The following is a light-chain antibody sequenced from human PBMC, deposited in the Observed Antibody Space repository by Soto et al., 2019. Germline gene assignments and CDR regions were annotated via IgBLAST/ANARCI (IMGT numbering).Light chain of an antibody. V-gene: IGKV3-20*01. Sequence: PGEGATLSCRASQSVSSYLAWYHQRPGQAPRLLIYGASSRATGIPDRFSGSGSGTEFTLTISRLEPEDFAVYYCQQYGSSSWTFGQGTKVDIK. CDR3: QQYGSSSWT. CDR2: GAS. CDR1: QSVSSY. J-gene: IGKJ1*01.